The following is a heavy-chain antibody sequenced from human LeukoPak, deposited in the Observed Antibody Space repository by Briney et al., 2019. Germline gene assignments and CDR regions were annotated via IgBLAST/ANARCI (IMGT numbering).Heavy chain of an antibody. CDR3: ARDYTMTHASDI. V-gene: IGHV4-59*01. J-gene: IGHJ3*02. Sequence: TSETLSLTCTVSGGSMSDYYWSWIRQPPGKGLEWIGYIYYRVTISIDTSKNQFSLKLSSVTAADTALYYCARDYTMTHASDIWGQGTLVTVSS. D-gene: IGHD3-22*01. CDR2: IYY. CDR1: GGSMSDYY.